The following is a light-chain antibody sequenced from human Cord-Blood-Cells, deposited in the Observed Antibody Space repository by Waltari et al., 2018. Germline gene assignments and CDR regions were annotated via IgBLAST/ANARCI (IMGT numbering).Light chain of an antibody. CDR1: SSDVGSYNL. CDR2: EGS. Sequence: QSALTQPASVSGSPGQSITISCTGTSSDVGSYNLVSWYQQHPGKAPKLMVYEGSKRPRGVYNRFSGSKSGNTASLTISGLQAEDEADYYCCSYAGSSTWVFGGGTKLTVL. V-gene: IGLV2-23*01. CDR3: CSYAGSSTWV. J-gene: IGLJ3*02.